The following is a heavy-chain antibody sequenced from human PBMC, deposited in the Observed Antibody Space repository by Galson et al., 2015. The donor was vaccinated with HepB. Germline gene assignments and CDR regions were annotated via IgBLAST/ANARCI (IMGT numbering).Heavy chain of an antibody. J-gene: IGHJ4*02. CDR1: GFTFSSYA. V-gene: IGHV3-64D*06. CDR2: ISSNGGDT. D-gene: IGHD2-15*01. CDR3: VNAKPGGSYDY. Sequence: SLRLSCAASGFTFSSYAMHWVRQVPGKGLEYVSAISSNGGDTYYADSVKGRITISRDNSRNTLYLQMSSLRVEDTAVYYCVNAKPGGSYDYWGQGTLVTVSS.